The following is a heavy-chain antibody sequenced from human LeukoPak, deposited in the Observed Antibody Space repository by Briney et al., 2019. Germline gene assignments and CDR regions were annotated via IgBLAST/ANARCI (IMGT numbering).Heavy chain of an antibody. V-gene: IGHV1-2*02. CDR2: INPNSGGT. J-gene: IGHJ4*02. D-gene: IGHD4-23*01. CDR1: GYTFTVYY. Sequence: ASVKVSCKASGYTFTVYYMHWVRQAPGQGLEWMGWINPNSGGTNYARKFQGRVTMTRDTSISTAYMELSRLRSDDTAVYYCAREGDYGGNSELAYWGQGTLVTVSS. CDR3: AREGDYGGNSELAY.